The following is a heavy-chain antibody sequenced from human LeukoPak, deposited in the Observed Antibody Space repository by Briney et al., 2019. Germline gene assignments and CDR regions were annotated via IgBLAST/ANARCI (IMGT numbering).Heavy chain of an antibody. J-gene: IGHJ4*02. V-gene: IGHV3-11*01. Sequence: PGGSLRLSCAASGFTSSDYYMTWIRQPPGKGPEWISYISSSGGTTTYVDSVKGRFTISRDNAKNSLYLQMNSLRADDTAVYYCAKGQQLARLPDYWGQGTLVTVSS. D-gene: IGHD6-13*01. CDR1: GFTSSDYY. CDR2: ISSSGGTT. CDR3: AKGQQLARLPDY.